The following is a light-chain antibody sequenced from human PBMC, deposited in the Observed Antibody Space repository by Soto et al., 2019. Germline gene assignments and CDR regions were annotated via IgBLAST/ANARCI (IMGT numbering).Light chain of an antibody. CDR3: QVWDSSSDHWV. J-gene: IGLJ3*02. Sequence: SYELTQPPSVSVAPGQTARITCGGNNIGSKSVHWYQQKPGQAPVLVFYDDSDRPSGIPGRFSGSNSGNTATLTISRVEAGDEADYYCQVWDSSSDHWVFGGGTKLAVL. CDR1: NIGSKS. V-gene: IGLV3-21*02. CDR2: DDS.